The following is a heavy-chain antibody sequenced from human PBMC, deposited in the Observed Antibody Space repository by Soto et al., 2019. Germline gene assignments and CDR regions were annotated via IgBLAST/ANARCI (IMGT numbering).Heavy chain of an antibody. CDR1: GGSVSSGSYY. CDR3: ARDQPYYYDSSGYSD. J-gene: IGHJ4*02. V-gene: IGHV4-61*01. Sequence: SETLSLTCTVSGGSVSSGSYYWSWIRQPPGKGLEWIGYIYYSGSTNYNPSRKSRVTISVDTSKNQFSRKLSSVTAADTAVYYCARDQPYYYDSSGYSDWGQGTLVTVSS. CDR2: IYYSGST. D-gene: IGHD3-22*01.